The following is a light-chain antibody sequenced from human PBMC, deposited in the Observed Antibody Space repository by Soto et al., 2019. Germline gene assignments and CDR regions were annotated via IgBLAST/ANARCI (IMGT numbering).Light chain of an antibody. CDR1: QDIGSA. Sequence: EVVLTQSPATLSMSPGDRATLSCRASQDIGSAVAWYHQRSGQAPRLLIFDASIRVPTTPARFSGSVSGTEFTLTISSLESEDFAVYFCQQYGDRPRTFGQGTKVEIK. CDR3: QQYGDRPRT. J-gene: IGKJ1*01. CDR2: DAS. V-gene: IGKV3-15*01.